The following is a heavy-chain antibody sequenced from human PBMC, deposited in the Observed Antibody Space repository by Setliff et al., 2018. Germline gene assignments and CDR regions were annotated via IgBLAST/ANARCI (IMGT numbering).Heavy chain of an antibody. D-gene: IGHD4-17*01. CDR1: GYTFTSYA. CDR2: INTNTGNP. CDR3: ARVATRDGYGDQYYFDY. Sequence: ASVKVSCKASGYTFTSYAMNWVRQAPGQGLEWMGWINTNTGNPTYAQGFTGRFVFPLDTSVSTAYLQISSLKAEDTAVYYCARVATRDGYGDQYYFDYWGQGTLVTVSS. V-gene: IGHV7-4-1*02. J-gene: IGHJ4*02.